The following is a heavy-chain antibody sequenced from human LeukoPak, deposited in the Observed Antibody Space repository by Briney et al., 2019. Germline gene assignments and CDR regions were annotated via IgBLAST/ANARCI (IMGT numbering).Heavy chain of an antibody. J-gene: IGHJ4*02. CDR1: GFTFSSSA. D-gene: IGHD2-15*01. CDR3: AKQLGYCSDGSCYFPY. CDR2: ISNNGGYT. Sequence: GSLRLSCAASGFTFSSSAMSWVRQAPGKGLEWVSAISNNGGYTYYADTVQGRFTISRDNSKSTLCLQMNSLRAEDTAVYYCAKQLGYCSDGSCYFPYWGQGTLVTVSS. V-gene: IGHV3-23*01.